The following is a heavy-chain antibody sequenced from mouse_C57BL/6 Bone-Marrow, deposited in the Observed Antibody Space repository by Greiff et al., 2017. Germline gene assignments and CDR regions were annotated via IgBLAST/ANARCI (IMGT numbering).Heavy chain of an antibody. Sequence: QVQLQQSGAELARPGASVKLSCKASGYTFTSYGISWVKQRTGQGLEWIGEIYPRSGNTYYNEKFKGKATLTADKSSSTAYMELRSLPSEDSAVYFCASSTAQATDFDYWGQGTTLTVSS. CDR3: ASSTAQATDFDY. CDR2: IYPRSGNT. J-gene: IGHJ2*01. CDR1: GYTFTSYG. V-gene: IGHV1-81*01. D-gene: IGHD3-2*02.